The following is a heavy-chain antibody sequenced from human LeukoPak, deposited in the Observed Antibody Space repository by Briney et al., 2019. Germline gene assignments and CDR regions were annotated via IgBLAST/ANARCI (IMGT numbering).Heavy chain of an antibody. Sequence: GGSLRLSCAASGFAFRTYSMNWVRQAPGKGLEWVSYISGSSSSIYYADSVKGRFTISRDNAKDSLYLQMNSLRAEDTAVYYCARVVRASFFDYWGQGTLVTVSS. CDR3: ARVVRASFFDY. V-gene: IGHV3-48*04. J-gene: IGHJ4*02. D-gene: IGHD2-21*01. CDR1: GFAFRTYS. CDR2: ISGSSSSI.